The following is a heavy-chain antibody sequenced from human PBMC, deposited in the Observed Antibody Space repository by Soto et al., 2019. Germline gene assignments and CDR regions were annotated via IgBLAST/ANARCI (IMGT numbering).Heavy chain of an antibody. V-gene: IGHV1-18*04. CDR1: GYTFTSYG. CDR3: ARDIVYYYDSSGYRDY. Sequence: ASVKVSCKASGYTFTSYGISWVRQAPGQGLEWMGWISAYNGNTNYAQKLQGRVTMTTDTSTSTAYMELRSLRSDDTAVCYCARDIVYYYDSSGYRDYWGQGTLVTVSS. D-gene: IGHD3-22*01. J-gene: IGHJ4*02. CDR2: ISAYNGNT.